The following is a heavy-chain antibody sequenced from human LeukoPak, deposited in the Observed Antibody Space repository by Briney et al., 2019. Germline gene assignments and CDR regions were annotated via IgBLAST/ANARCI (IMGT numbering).Heavy chain of an antibody. D-gene: IGHD3-10*02. CDR1: GGFISSGSYY. J-gene: IGHJ4*02. CDR3: ARAITMIGGFDY. Sequence: SETLSLTCTVSGGFISSGSYYWSWIRQPAGKGLEWIGRIYTSGSTNYNPSLKSRVTISVDTSKNQFSLKLSSVTAADTAVYYCARAITMIGGFDYWGQGTLVTVSS. CDR2: IYTSGST. V-gene: IGHV4-61*02.